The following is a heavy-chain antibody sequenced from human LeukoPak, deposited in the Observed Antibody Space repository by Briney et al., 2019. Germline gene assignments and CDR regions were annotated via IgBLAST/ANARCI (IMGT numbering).Heavy chain of an antibody. V-gene: IGHV4-30-4*01. CDR3: AREAHYYDSSGYIDY. J-gene: IGHJ4*02. CDR1: GGSISSGDYY. CDR2: IYYSGST. D-gene: IGHD3-22*01. Sequence: SETLSLTCTVPGGSISSGDYYWSWIRQPPGKGLEWIGYIYYSGSTYYNPSLKSRVTISVDTSKNQFSLKLSSVTAADTAVYYCAREAHYYDSSGYIDYWGQGTLVTVSS.